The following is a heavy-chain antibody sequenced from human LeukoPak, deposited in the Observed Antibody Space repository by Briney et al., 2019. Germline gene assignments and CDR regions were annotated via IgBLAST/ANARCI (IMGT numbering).Heavy chain of an antibody. V-gene: IGHV3-7*01. CDR2: MNQDGTET. CDR3: AKVAKYYYGPETFYFFEQ. J-gene: IGHJ4*02. CDR1: GFTFSNYW. Sequence: GGSLRLSCAASGFTFSNYWMHWVRQAPGKGLVWVANMNQDGTETYYVDSVKGRFTISRDYAKNSLYLQMNSLRVEDTAVYFCAKVAKYYYGPETFYFFEQWGQGTPVTASS. D-gene: IGHD3-10*01.